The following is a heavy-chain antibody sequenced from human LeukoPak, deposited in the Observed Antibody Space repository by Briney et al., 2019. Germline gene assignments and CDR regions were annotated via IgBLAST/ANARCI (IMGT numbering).Heavy chain of an antibody. D-gene: IGHD5-24*01. J-gene: IGHJ3*02. CDR3: ARDRLLEMAAFDI. Sequence: PGGSLRLSCAASGFTFSSYWMSWVRQAPGKGLEWVANIKQDGSEKYYVDSVKGRFTISRDNAKNSLYLQVNSLRAEDTAVYYCARDRLLEMAAFDIWGQGTMVTVSS. CDR2: IKQDGSEK. CDR1: GFTFSSYW. V-gene: IGHV3-7*01.